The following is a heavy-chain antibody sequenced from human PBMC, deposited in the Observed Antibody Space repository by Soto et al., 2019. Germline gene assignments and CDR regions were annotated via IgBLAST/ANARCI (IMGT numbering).Heavy chain of an antibody. V-gene: IGHV4-59*08. CDR2: IYYSGST. J-gene: IGHJ5*02. CDR3: ARHDLVLGLRFLVIGALYP. D-gene: IGHD3-3*01. Sequence: SETLSLTCTVSGGSISSYYWSWIRQPPGKGLEWIGYIYYSGSTNYNPSLKSRVTISVDTSKNQFSLKLSSVTAADTAVYYCARHDLVLGLRFLVIGALYPWGQGTLVTVSS. CDR1: GGSISSYY.